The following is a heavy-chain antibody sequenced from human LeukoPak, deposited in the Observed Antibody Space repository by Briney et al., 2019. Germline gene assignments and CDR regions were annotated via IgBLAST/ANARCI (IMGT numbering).Heavy chain of an antibody. CDR3: ASGPTYYYDSSGYRFDY. Sequence: SETLSLTCTVSGYSISSGYYWGWIRQPPGKGLEWIGSICHSGSTYYNPSLKSRVTISVDTSKNQFSLKLSSVTAADTAVYYCASGPTYYYDSSGYRFDYWGQGTLVTVSS. CDR2: ICHSGST. J-gene: IGHJ4*02. CDR1: GYSISSGYY. V-gene: IGHV4-38-2*02. D-gene: IGHD3-22*01.